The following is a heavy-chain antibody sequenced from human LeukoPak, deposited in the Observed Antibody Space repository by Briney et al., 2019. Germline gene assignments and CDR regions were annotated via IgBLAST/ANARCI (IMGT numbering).Heavy chain of an antibody. V-gene: IGHV4-4*07. CDR1: GDSISSYY. D-gene: IGHD2-15*01. CDR3: ADDLGYSDFFDY. Sequence: PSETLSLTCTVSGDSISSYYWSWIRQPAGKGLEWIGRIYTIGSTNYNPSLKSRVTMSLDSSKNQLSLKLTSVTAADTAVYYCADDLGYSDFFDYWGQGTLVTVSS. CDR2: IYTIGST. J-gene: IGHJ4*02.